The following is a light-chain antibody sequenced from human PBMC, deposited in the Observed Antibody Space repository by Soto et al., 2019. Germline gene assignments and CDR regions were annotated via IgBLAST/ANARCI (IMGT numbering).Light chain of an antibody. J-gene: IGKJ1*01. CDR1: QSVDSN. CDR2: GAS. Sequence: EIVMTQSPATLSVSPGERVTLSCRASQSVDSNLAWYQQKPGQAPRLLIYGASARATGIPDRFSGGGSGTEFTLTISSLQSEDFAVYYCQQYNDWPRTFGQGTKVDSK. V-gene: IGKV3-15*01. CDR3: QQYNDWPRT.